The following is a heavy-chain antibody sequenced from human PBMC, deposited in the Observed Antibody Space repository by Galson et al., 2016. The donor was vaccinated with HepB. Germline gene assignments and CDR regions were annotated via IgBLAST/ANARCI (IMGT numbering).Heavy chain of an antibody. V-gene: IGHV1-46*01. CDR1: GYTFGSYP. CDR3: ARDKERWVQYNYYFGMDV. D-gene: IGHD5-24*01. J-gene: IGHJ6*02. CDR2: ITPDNGNT. Sequence: SVKVSCKASGYTFGSYPIHWVRQAPGQGLEWMGTITPDNGNTDYAQKFQGSVTMTSDTSTSTVYMEVSSLRSEHTAVYYGARDKERWVQYNYYFGMDVWGQGTTVTVSS.